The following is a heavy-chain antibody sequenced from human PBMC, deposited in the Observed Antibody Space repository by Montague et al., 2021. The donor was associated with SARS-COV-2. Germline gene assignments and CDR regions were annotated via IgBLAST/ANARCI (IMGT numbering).Heavy chain of an antibody. CDR2: IYYSGST. CDR3: AGRSGTMVRGVVDYYGMDV. V-gene: IGHV4-39*01. J-gene: IGHJ6*02. D-gene: IGHD3-10*01. Sequence: SETLSLTCTVSGGSISSSSYYWGWIRQPPGKGLEWIGSIYYSGSTYYNPSLKSRVTISVDTSKNQFSLKLSSVTAADTAVYYCAGRSGTMVRGVVDYYGMDVWGQGTTVTVSS. CDR1: GGSISSSSYY.